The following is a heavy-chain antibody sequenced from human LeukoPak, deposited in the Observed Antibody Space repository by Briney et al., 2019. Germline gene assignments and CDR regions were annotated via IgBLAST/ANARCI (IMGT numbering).Heavy chain of an antibody. Sequence: ASVTVSCKASGYTFTDSYMHWVRQAPGQGLEWMGWINPNNGGTNYAQTFQDRVTMTRDTSISTAYMEVSILRSDDAAVYYCARDRGTTGTTVLDFDYWGPGTVVSVSS. V-gene: IGHV1-2*02. CDR3: ARDRGTTGTTVLDFDY. CDR2: INPNNGGT. CDR1: GYTFTDSY. D-gene: IGHD1-1*01. J-gene: IGHJ4*02.